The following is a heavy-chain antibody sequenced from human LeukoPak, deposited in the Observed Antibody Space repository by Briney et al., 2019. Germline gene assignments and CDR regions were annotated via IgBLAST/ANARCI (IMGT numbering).Heavy chain of an antibody. J-gene: IGHJ6*02. CDR1: GFTFSDYY. V-gene: IGHV3-11*01. Sequence: PGGSLRLSCAASGFTFSDYYMSWIRQAPGKGLEWVSYISSSGSTIYYADSVKGRFTISRDNAKNSLYLQMNSLRAEDTAVYYCVRKIGFYSPLDYGLDVWGQGTTVTVSS. CDR2: ISSSGSTI. CDR3: VRKIGFYSPLDYGLDV. D-gene: IGHD2-21*01.